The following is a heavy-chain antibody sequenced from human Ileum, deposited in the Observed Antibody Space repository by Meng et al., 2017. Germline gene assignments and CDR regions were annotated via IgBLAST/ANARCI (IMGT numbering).Heavy chain of an antibody. Sequence: SETLSLTCNVSDGSISNYFWSWIRQPVGKGLEWIGRIFTSGTTNYSPALKSRVTMSLDTSKNQLSLTLSSVTAADTAIYYCARENVSGSYRPLDYWGQGTLVTVSS. D-gene: IGHD3-10*01. CDR2: IFTSGTT. CDR1: DGSISNYF. CDR3: ARENVSGSYRPLDY. J-gene: IGHJ4*02. V-gene: IGHV4-4*07.